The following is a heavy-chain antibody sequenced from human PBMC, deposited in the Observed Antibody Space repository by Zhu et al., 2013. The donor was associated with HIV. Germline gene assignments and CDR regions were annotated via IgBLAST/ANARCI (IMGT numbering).Heavy chain of an antibody. CDR1: GYTFTGYY. CDR2: INPNSGGT. Sequence: QVQLVQSGAGVKKPGASMKVSCKASGYTFTGYYMHWVRQAPGQGLEWMGWINPNSGGTNYAQKFQGRVTMTRDTSISTAYMELSRLRSDDTAVYYCAREQCSSTTCYQYMDVWGKGTTVTVSS. D-gene: IGHD2-2*01. CDR3: AREQCSSTTCYQYMDV. V-gene: IGHV1-2*02. J-gene: IGHJ6*03.